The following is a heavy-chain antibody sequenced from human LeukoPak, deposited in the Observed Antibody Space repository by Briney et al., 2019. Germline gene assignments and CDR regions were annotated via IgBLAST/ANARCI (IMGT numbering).Heavy chain of an antibody. CDR1: GFTFSSYG. V-gene: IGHV3-30*02. CDR3: AAREFWCGPASDY. Sequence: GGSLRLSCAASGFTFSSYGTHWVRQAPGKGLEWVAFIRYDGSEKYYADSVKGRFTISRDNSKNTLYLQMHSLRVEDTAVYYCAAREFWCGPASDYWGQGTLVTVSS. CDR2: IRYDGSEK. J-gene: IGHJ4*02. D-gene: IGHD3-3*01.